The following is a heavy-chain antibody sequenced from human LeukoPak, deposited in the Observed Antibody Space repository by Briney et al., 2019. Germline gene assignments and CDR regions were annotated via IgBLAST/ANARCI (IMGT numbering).Heavy chain of an antibody. D-gene: IGHD1-14*01. CDR1: GYTFTASY. J-gene: IGHJ6*02. V-gene: IGHV1-2*06. Sequence: ASVKVSCKASGYTFTASYMQWARQAPGQGLEWMGRINPSNGDTEYEQKLQGRVTMTRDTSISTVYMELSRLTSDDTAVYYCARSWYGMDVWGQGTTVTVSS. CDR2: INPSNGDT. CDR3: ARSWYGMDV.